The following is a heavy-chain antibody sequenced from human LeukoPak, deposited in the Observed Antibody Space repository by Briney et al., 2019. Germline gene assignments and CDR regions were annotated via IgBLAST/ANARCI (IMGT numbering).Heavy chain of an antibody. CDR3: ARRGYGSTYYVDY. CDR2: IYPGDSDT. V-gene: IGHV5-51*01. Sequence: AGESLKISCKGSGYSFTSYWIGWVRQMPGKGLEWMGIIYPGDSDTRYSPSFQGQVTISADKSITTAYLRWSSLKASDTAMYYCARRGYGSTYYVDYWGQGTLVTVSS. J-gene: IGHJ4*02. CDR1: GYSFTSYW. D-gene: IGHD6-13*01.